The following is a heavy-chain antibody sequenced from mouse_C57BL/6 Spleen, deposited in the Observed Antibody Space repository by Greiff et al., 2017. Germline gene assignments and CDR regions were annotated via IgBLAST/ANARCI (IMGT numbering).Heavy chain of an antibody. V-gene: IGHV1-69*01. CDR1: GYTFTSYW. D-gene: IGHD1-1*01. CDR3: ARNCGSPPWFAY. J-gene: IGHJ3*01. CDR2: IDPSDSYT. Sequence: QVQLQQPGAELVMPGASVKLSCKASGYTFTSYWMHWVKQRPGQGLEWIGEIDPSDSYTNYNQKFKGKSTLTVDKSSSTAYMQLSSLTSEDSAVYYCARNCGSPPWFAYWGQGILVTVAA.